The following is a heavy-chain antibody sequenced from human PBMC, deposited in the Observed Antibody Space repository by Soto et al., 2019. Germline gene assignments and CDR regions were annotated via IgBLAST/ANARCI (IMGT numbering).Heavy chain of an antibody. J-gene: IGHJ6*02. Sequence: GGSLRLSCAASGFTFSRYWMHWVRQVPGKGLVWVSRINSDGSSTNYADPVKGRFTIARDNAMNTVYLQMNSLRAEDTAVYYCARDRSYAMDVWGQGSTVTVSS. CDR3: ARDRSYAMDV. V-gene: IGHV3-74*01. CDR1: GFTFSRYW. CDR2: INSDGSST.